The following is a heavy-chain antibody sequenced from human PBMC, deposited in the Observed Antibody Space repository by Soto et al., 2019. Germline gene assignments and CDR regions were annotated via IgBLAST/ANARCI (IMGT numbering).Heavy chain of an antibody. V-gene: IGHV3-30*18. CDR1: GFTFSSYG. J-gene: IGHJ4*02. CDR3: AKDRSYERWWLIDY. CDR2: ISYDGSNK. D-gene: IGHD2-15*01. Sequence: QVQLVESGGGVVQPGRSLRLSCVASGFTFSSYGMHWVRQAPGKGLEWVAVISYDGSNKYYADSVKGRFTISRDNSKNTLYLQMNSLRAEDTAVYYCAKDRSYERWWLIDYWGQGTLVTVSS.